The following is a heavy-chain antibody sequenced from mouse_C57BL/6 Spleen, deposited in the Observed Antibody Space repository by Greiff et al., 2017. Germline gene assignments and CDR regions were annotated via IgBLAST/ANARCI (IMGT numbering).Heavy chain of an antibody. CDR1: GYTFTSYW. J-gene: IGHJ4*01. CDR3: ARRTTVGYAMDY. V-gene: IGHV1-50*01. Sequence: QVQLQQPGAELVKPGASVKLSCKASGYTFTSYWMQWVKQRPGQGLEWIGEIDPSDSYTNYNQKFQGKATLTVDTSSSTAYMQLSSLTSEDSAVYYCARRTTVGYAMDYWGQGTSVTVSS. D-gene: IGHD1-1*01. CDR2: IDPSDSYT.